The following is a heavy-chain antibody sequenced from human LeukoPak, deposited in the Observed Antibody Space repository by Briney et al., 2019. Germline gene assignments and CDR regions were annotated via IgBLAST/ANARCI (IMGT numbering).Heavy chain of an antibody. V-gene: IGHV3-66*01. CDR1: GFTLSSNY. Sequence: PGGSLRLSCAGSGFTLSSNYISWGPQAPGHGLEWGSVIYSGGSTSYADSVKGRFTISRDNSKNTLYLQMNSLRAEDTAVYYCARGVPSDYYYMDVWGKGTTVTISS. CDR2: IYSGGST. D-gene: IGHD2-2*01. CDR3: ARGVPSDYYYMDV. J-gene: IGHJ6*03.